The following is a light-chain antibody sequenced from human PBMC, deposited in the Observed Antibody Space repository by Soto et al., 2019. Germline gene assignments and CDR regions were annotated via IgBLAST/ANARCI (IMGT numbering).Light chain of an antibody. CDR3: QHYNSYSEA. V-gene: IGKV3D-15*01. J-gene: IGKJ1*01. CDR1: QNIISN. Sequence: EIVLTQSPATLSVSPGERATLSCRASQNIISNLAWYQQKPGQAPRLLIYGASNRATGIPDRFSGSGSGTEFTLTISSLQPDDFATYYCQHYNSYSEAFGQGTKVDIK. CDR2: GAS.